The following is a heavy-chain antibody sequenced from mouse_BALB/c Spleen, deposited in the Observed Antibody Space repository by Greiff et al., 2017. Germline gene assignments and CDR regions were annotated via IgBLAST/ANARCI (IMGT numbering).Heavy chain of an antibody. CDR3: TRSYGNYSAMDY. D-gene: IGHD2-1*01. CDR2: INPSNGGT. CDR1: GYTFTSYY. J-gene: IGHJ4*01. V-gene: IGHV1S81*02. Sequence: VQLQQSGAELVKPGASVKLSCKASGYTFTSYYMYWVKQRPGQGLEWIGEINPSNGGTNFNEKLKSKATLTVDKSSSTAYMQLSSLTSEDSAVYYCTRSYGNYSAMDYWGQGTSVTVSS.